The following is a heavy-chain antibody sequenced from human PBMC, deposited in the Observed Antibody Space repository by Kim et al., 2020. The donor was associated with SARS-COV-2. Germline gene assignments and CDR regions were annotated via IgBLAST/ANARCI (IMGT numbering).Heavy chain of an antibody. CDR2: IWFDGNQK. Sequence: GGSLRLSCAVSGFTLSSYGIHWVRQAPGKGLEWVTVIWFDGNQKYYVDSVKGRFTVSRDISKSTVYLQMDRLRAEDTAVYYCARDDDTSSHYSLMAHWGQGTPATVSS. D-gene: IGHD3-22*01. J-gene: IGHJ1*01. V-gene: IGHV3-33*01. CDR3: ARDDDTSSHYSLMAH. CDR1: GFTLSSYG.